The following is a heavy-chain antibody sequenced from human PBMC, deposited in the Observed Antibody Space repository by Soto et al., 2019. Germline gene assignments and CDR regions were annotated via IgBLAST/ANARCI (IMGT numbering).Heavy chain of an antibody. D-gene: IGHD3-9*01. V-gene: IGHV3-30-3*01. J-gene: IGHJ4*02. CDR1: GFIFTSYA. Sequence: QVQLVESGGGVVQPGRSLRLSCAASGFIFTSYAIHWVRQAPGKGLEWVAVISYDGNNEYYADSVKGRFTISRDNYKNREYQQMNSLRAEDTAVYYCARVGGYYDILTGPFDYWGQGTLVTVSS. CDR2: ISYDGNNE. CDR3: ARVGGYYDILTGPFDY.